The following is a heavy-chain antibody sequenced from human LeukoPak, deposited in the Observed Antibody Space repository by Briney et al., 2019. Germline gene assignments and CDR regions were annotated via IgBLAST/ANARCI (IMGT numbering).Heavy chain of an antibody. Sequence: GGSLRVSCVVSGFTFNSHRMSWVRQAPGKGLEWVANIKEDGSEKYYVDSVKGRFTISRDNAKNSLYLQMNSLRAEDTAVYYCARPDPLYSSGWYGFDYWGQGTLVTVSS. V-gene: IGHV3-7*03. J-gene: IGHJ4*02. CDR1: GFTFNSHR. CDR2: IKEDGSEK. CDR3: ARPDPLYSSGWYGFDY. D-gene: IGHD6-19*01.